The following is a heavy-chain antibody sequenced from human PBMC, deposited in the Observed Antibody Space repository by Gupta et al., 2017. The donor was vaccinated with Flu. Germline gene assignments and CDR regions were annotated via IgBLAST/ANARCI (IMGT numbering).Heavy chain of an antibody. J-gene: IGHJ2*01. CDR3: ARHPTEVRSNWYFDL. Sequence: QLQLQESSRGRVKPPETLSLTCTVSDGSISSSDYYSGWICQSPGKGLEGIASVLYWGITYYSPSLKSRVIISADTSKNQFSLELSSMTATDSAVYYCARHPTEVRSNWYFDLWGRGTLVTVSA. D-gene: IGHD3-10*01. V-gene: IGHV4-39*01. CDR1: DGSISSSDYY. CDR2: VLYWGIT.